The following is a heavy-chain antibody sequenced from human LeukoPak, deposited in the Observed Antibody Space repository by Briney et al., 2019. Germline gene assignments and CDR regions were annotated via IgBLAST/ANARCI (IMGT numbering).Heavy chain of an antibody. CDR3: ARDGAAISGHSYGPLYDGMDV. Sequence: SQTLSLTCAVSGGSISSGGYSWSWIRQPPGKGLEWIGYIYHSGSTYYNPSLKSRVTISVDRSKNQFSLKLSSVTAADTAVYYCARDGAAISGHSYGPLYDGMDVWGKGTTVTVSS. J-gene: IGHJ6*04. CDR2: IYHSGST. CDR1: GGSISSGGYS. V-gene: IGHV4-30-2*01. D-gene: IGHD5-18*01.